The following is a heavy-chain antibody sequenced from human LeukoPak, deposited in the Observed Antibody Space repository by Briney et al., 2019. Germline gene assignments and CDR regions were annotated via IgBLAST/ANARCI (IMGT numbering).Heavy chain of an antibody. CDR1: GGSISSGGYS. Sequence: SETLSLTCAVSGGSISSGGYSWSWIRQPPGKGLEWIGYIYYSGSTYYNPSLKSRVTISVDTSKNQFSLKLSSVTAADTAVYYCARVRYSYGLGSWFDPWGQGTLVTVSS. V-gene: IGHV4-30-4*07. CDR3: ARVRYSYGLGSWFDP. CDR2: IYYSGST. D-gene: IGHD5-18*01. J-gene: IGHJ5*02.